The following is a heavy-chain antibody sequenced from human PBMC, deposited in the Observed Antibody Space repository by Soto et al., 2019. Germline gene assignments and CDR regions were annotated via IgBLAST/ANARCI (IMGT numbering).Heavy chain of an antibody. CDR1: GYTFTNYD. CDR3: ASGYYYGSGRPTPGCMDV. CDR2: ISTYTGNT. Sequence: QVHLVQSGAEVKKPGASVKVSCKASGYTFTNYDINWVRQAPGQGLEWMGWISTYTGNTNYAQKRQGRVTMTTDTSTSTAYMELRSMRSDDTAVYYCASGYYYGSGRPTPGCMDVWGQGTTVTVSS. J-gene: IGHJ6*02. V-gene: IGHV1-18*01. D-gene: IGHD3-10*01.